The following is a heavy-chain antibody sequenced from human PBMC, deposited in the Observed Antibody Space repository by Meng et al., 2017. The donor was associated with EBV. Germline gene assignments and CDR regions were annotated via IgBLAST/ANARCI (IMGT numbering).Heavy chain of an antibody. J-gene: IGHJ4*02. CDR3: ASESGRGYTPDY. CDR2: FLPTLGAP. CDR1: GGPFRNYA. Sequence: QVQLVQSAAEVKTPGSSVKSSCKTSGGPFRNYAISWVRQAPGQGLEWLGGFLPTLGAPNYAQKFHGRVSITADESTSTHYMDLSSLRSEDTAVYYCASESGRGYTPDYWGQGTLVTVSS. V-gene: IGHV1-69*01. D-gene: IGHD3-10*01.